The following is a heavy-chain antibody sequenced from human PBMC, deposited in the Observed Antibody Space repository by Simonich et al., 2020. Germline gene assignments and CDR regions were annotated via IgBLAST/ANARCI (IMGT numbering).Heavy chain of an antibody. Sequence: QVQLQESGPGLVKPSETLSLTCTVSGGSISSYYWSWIRQHPGRGLGGIGYIYYSGRPNYNPSLKSRVTISVDTSKNQFSLKLSSVTAADTAVYYCARQEYSSSSFDYWGQGTLVTVSS. J-gene: IGHJ4*02. D-gene: IGHD6-6*01. V-gene: IGHV4-59*08. CDR3: ARQEYSSSSFDY. CDR2: IYYSGRP. CDR1: GGSISSYY.